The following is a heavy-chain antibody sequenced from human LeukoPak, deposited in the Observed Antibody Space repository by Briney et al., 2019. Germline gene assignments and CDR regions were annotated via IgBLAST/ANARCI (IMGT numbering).Heavy chain of an antibody. J-gene: IGHJ6*03. V-gene: IGHV1-8*01. CDR2: MNPNSGNT. Sequence: SVKVSCKASGYTFTSYDINWVRQATGQGLEWMGWMNPNSGNTGYAQKFQGRVTMTRNTSISTAYMELSSLRSEDTAVYYCARGLRGTGRNYYYYMDVWGKGTTVTVSS. D-gene: IGHD3-16*01. CDR3: ARGLRGTGRNYYYYMDV. CDR1: GYTFTSYD.